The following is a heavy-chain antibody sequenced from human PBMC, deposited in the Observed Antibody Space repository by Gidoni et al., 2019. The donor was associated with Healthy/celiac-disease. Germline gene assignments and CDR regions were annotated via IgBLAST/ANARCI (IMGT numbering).Heavy chain of an antibody. J-gene: IGHJ6*02. V-gene: IGHV3-21*01. CDR3: ARDREYYDFWSGYYSYYYYYGMDV. CDR1: GFTFSSYS. Sequence: EVQLVESGGGLVKPGGSLRLSCAASGFTFSSYSMKWVRQAPGKGLEWVSSISSSMSYIYYADSVKGRFTISRDNAKNSLYLQMNGLRAEDTAVYYCARDREYYDFWSGYYSYYYYYGMDVWGQGTTVTVSS. CDR2: ISSSMSYI. D-gene: IGHD3-3*01.